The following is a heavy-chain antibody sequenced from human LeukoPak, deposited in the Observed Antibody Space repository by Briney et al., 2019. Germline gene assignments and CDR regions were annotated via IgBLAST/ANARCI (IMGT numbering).Heavy chain of an antibody. CDR3: ARDLSELRFLEWLSHDNWFDP. D-gene: IGHD3-3*01. CDR2: ISAYNGNT. J-gene: IGHJ5*02. V-gene: IGHV1-18*01. CDR1: GYTFTSYG. Sequence: ASVKVSCKASGYTFTSYGISWVRQAPGQGLEWMGWISAYNGNTNYAQKLQGRVTMTTDTSTSTAYMELRSLRSDDTAVYYCARDLSELRFLEWLSHDNWFDPWSQGTLVTVSS.